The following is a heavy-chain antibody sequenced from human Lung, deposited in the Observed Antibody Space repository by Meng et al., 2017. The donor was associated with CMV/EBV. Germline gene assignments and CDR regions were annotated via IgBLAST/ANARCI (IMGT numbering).Heavy chain of an antibody. CDR2: IYSGGGST. CDR3: AKASLSYYSDSSAYYFFDY. Sequence: GESXKISCEASGFTFSSYAMSWVRQAPGKGLEWASVIYSGGGSTYYADSVKGRFAISRDNSKNTLNLQMNSLRAEDTAIYYCAKASLSYYSDSSAYYFFDYXGQGXLVTVSS. V-gene: IGHV3-23*03. CDR1: GFTFSSYA. J-gene: IGHJ4*02. D-gene: IGHD3-22*01.